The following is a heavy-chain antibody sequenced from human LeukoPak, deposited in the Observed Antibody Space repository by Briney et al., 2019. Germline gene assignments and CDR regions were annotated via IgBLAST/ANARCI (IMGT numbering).Heavy chain of an antibody. CDR2: ISLDGSEK. V-gene: IGHV3-7*01. CDR3: ARHYYMDV. CDR1: GFTFSSYS. J-gene: IGHJ6*03. Sequence: GGSLRLSCAASGFTFSSYSMNWVRQAPGKGLEWVANISLDGSEKYYVDSVKGRFTISRDNAKNSLYLQINSLRADDTAVYYCARHYYMDVWGKGTTVTVSS.